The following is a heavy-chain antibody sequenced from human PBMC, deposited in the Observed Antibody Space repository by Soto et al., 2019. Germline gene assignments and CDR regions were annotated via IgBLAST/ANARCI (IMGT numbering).Heavy chain of an antibody. CDR1: GFTFSDSA. D-gene: IGHD2-2*01. CDR2: IRRKGNNYAT. Sequence: EVQLVESGGGLVQPGGSLKLSCAASGFTFSDSAMHWVRQASWEGLEWLGRIRRKGNNYATEYGASLKGRFTISRDDSKKTTYLQMSNLNTEDTAVYYCVRYARTLGWFFDLWGRGTLVTVSS. CDR3: VRYARTLGWFFDL. J-gene: IGHJ2*01. V-gene: IGHV3-73*02.